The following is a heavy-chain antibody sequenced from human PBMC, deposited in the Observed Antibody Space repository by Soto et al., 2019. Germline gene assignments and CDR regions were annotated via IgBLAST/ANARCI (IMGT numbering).Heavy chain of an antibody. CDR1: GDSITNNHW. D-gene: IGHD3-16*01. CDR3: VSKLGPYYYGLDV. J-gene: IGHJ6*02. Sequence: SETLSLTCTVYGDSITNNHWWSWVRQPPGKGPELIGEIYYTGIANYNPSLESRVAFSVDKSKNQFSLSLTSVTAADTAVYYCVSKLGPYYYGLDVWGQGTTVTVSS. CDR2: IYYTGIA. V-gene: IGHV4-4*02.